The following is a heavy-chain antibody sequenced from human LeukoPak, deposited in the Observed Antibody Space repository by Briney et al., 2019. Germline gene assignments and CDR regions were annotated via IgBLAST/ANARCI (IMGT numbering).Heavy chain of an antibody. CDR1: GFTFSAYG. V-gene: IGHV3-30*02. D-gene: IGHD6-19*01. J-gene: IGHJ5*02. Sequence: GGSLRLSCAASGFTFSAYGMHWVRQAPGKGLEWVSFIHFDARNKYYADSVKGRFTISRDNAKNSLYLQMNSLRAEDTAVYYCARHWGPIAVAGNRRWFDPWGQGTLVTVSS. CDR3: ARHWGPIAVAGNRRWFDP. CDR2: IHFDARNK.